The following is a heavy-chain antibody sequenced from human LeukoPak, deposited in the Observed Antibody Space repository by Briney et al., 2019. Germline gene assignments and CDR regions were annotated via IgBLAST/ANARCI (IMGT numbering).Heavy chain of an antibody. CDR3: TRRIAVAGGTWWFDP. J-gene: IGHJ5*02. CDR2: IRSKANSYAT. D-gene: IGHD6-19*01. Sequence: GGSLRLSCAASGFTFSGSAMHWVRQASGKGLEWVGRIRSKANSYATAYAASVKGRFTISRDDSKNTAYLQMNSLKTEDTAVYYCTRRIAVAGGTWWFDPWGQGTLVTVSS. CDR1: GFTFSGSA. V-gene: IGHV3-73*01.